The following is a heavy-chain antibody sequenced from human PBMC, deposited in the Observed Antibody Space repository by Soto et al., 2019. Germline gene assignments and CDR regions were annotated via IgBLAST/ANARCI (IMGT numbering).Heavy chain of an antibody. CDR2: IWYDGSNK. D-gene: IGHD2-21*02. Sequence: GGSLRLSCAASGFTFSSYGMHWVRQAPGKGLEWVAVIWYDGSNKYYADSVKGRFTISRDNSKNTLYLQMNSLRAEDTAVYYCARGEHIVVVTAIPLGYWGQGTLVTVSS. CDR3: ARGEHIVVVTAIPLGY. CDR1: GFTFSSYG. V-gene: IGHV3-33*01. J-gene: IGHJ4*02.